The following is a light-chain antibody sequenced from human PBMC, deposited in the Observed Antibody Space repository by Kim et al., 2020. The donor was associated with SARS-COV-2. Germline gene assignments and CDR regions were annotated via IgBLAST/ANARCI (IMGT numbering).Light chain of an antibody. J-gene: IGKJ2*01. CDR1: QSVSSSY. CDR2: GAS. Sequence: EIVLTQSPGTLSLSPGERATLSCRASQSVSSSYLAWYQQKPGQAPRLLIYGASSSATGIPDRFSGSGSGTDFTLTISRLEPEDFAVYYCQQYGSSPLYTVGQGTKLEI. V-gene: IGKV3-20*01. CDR3: QQYGSSPLYT.